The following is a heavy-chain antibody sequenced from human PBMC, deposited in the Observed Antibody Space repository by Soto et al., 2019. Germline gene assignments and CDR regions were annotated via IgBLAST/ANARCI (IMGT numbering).Heavy chain of an antibody. CDR3: ARDQALAPTVWGY. J-gene: IGHJ4*02. Sequence: SETLSLTCSVPGDSIGTGGHYWNWIRQHPEKGLEGIGYIYYRGRTHYNPSLRSRLRISLDPSKNQFFLGPTSVTAAAPGRSFCARDQALAPTVWGYWGQGIQVTVSS. CDR1: GDSIGTGGHY. V-gene: IGHV4-31*03. D-gene: IGHD3-16*01. CDR2: IYYRGRT.